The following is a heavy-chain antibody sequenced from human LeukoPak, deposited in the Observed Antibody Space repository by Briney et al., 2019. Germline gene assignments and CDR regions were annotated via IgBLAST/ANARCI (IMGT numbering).Heavy chain of an antibody. CDR3: VKDRLRWGGTLDY. D-gene: IGHD4-23*01. CDR1: GFTFSAYG. J-gene: IGHJ4*02. V-gene: IGHV3-64D*06. Sequence: PGGSLRLSCSASGFTFSAYGLHWVRQTPGKGLEYVSAISSNGGSTYYADSVKGRFTISRDNSKDTLYLRMSSLRADDTAVYYCVKDRLRWGGTLDYWGRGTPVTVSS. CDR2: ISSNGGST.